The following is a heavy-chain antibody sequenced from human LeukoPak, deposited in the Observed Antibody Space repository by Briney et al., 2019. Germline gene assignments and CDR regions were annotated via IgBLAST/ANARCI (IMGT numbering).Heavy chain of an antibody. CDR1: GFTFSDYY. CDR2: ISSSGSTI. Sequence: GGSLRLSCAASGFTFSDYYMSWIRQAPGKGLEWVSYISSSGSTIYYADSVKGRFTISRDNAKNSLYLQMNSLRAEDTAVYYCARDLYSSGWTNYYYGMDVWGQGTTVTVSS. V-gene: IGHV3-11*01. J-gene: IGHJ6*02. CDR3: ARDLYSSGWTNYYYGMDV. D-gene: IGHD6-19*01.